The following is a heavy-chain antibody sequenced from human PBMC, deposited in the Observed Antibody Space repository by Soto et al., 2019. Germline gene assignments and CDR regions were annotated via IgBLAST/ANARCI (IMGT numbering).Heavy chain of an antibody. D-gene: IGHD2-21*01. Sequence: GGSLRLSCAASGFTFSNYAMTWVRQAPGKGLEWVSGMSGTGSNTFYADSVQGRFTISRDNSDNTLYLQMNSLRADDTAVYYCAKASDPHYGGYYYLDYWGQGTLVTVSS. V-gene: IGHV3-23*01. CDR2: MSGTGSNT. J-gene: IGHJ4*02. CDR3: AKASDPHYGGYYYLDY. CDR1: GFTFSNYA.